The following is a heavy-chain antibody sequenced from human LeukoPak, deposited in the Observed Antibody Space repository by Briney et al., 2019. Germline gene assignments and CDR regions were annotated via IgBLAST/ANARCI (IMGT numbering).Heavy chain of an antibody. CDR2: ISHDGSDK. Sequence: PGRPLRLSCAASGFTFSSYTMHWVRQAPGKGLEWVAGISHDGSDKYYADSAKGRFTSPRDNSRNTLYLQMNSMRAEDTAVYYCARTVAGVFDYWGQGTLVTVSS. D-gene: IGHD6-19*01. J-gene: IGHJ4*02. CDR1: GFTFSSYT. CDR3: ARTVAGVFDY. V-gene: IGHV3-30*04.